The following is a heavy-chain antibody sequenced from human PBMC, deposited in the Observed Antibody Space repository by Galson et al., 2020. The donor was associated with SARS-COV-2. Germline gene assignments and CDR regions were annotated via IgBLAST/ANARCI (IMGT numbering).Heavy chain of an antibody. V-gene: IGHV3-21*01. J-gene: IGHJ6*02. CDR2: ISAGSSCI. D-gene: IGHD2-15*01. CDR3: ARVGGMATTPANYYYYGLDV. CDR1: GFPFSSYS. Sequence: GGSLRLSCAASGFPFSSYSMYWVRQPPGTGLGWVSSISAGSSCIYYADSVNGRFTISRDNAKNSLYLQMSSLRAEDTAVYYCARVGGMATTPANYYYYGLDVWGQGTTVTVSS.